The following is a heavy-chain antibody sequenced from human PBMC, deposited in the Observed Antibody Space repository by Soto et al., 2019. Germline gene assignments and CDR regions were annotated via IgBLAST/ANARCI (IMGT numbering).Heavy chain of an antibody. J-gene: IGHJ4*02. CDR2: ISYDGSNK. CDR3: VKGWPGDDPDY. D-gene: IGHD4-17*01. V-gene: IGHV3-30*03. CDR1: GFVFSSYG. Sequence: QVQLVESGGGVVQPGRSLRLSCAASGFVFSSYGIHWVRQAPGKGLEWVAIISYDGSNKYYAESVKVRFTVSRVKSNNPAFLQMNSVRTEDTAVYYCVKGWPGDDPDYWGQGTRVTVSS.